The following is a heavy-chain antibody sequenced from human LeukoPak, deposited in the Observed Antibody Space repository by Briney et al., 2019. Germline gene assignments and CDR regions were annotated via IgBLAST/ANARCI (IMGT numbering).Heavy chain of an antibody. V-gene: IGHV1-46*01. Sequence: ASVKVSCKASGYTFTSYYMHWVRQAPGQGLEWMGIINPSGGSTSYAQKFQGRVTMTRDMSTSTVYMELSSLRSEDTAAYYCARDHGDSSGYYLFDYWGQGTLVTVSS. CDR2: INPSGGST. J-gene: IGHJ4*02. CDR3: ARDHGDSSGYYLFDY. CDR1: GYTFTSYY. D-gene: IGHD3-22*01.